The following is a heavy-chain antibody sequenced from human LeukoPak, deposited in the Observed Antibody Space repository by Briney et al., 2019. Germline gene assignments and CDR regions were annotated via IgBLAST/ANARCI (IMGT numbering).Heavy chain of an antibody. CDR2: IYSGGST. Sequence: GGSLRLSCAASGFTVSSNYMSWVRQAPGKGLEWVSVIYSGGSTCYADFVKGRFTISRDNSKNTLYLQMNSLRAEDTAVYYCARGNGEYSSPENWFDPWGQGTLVTVSS. V-gene: IGHV3-53*01. CDR3: ARGNGEYSSPENWFDP. J-gene: IGHJ5*02. CDR1: GFTVSSNY. D-gene: IGHD6-6*01.